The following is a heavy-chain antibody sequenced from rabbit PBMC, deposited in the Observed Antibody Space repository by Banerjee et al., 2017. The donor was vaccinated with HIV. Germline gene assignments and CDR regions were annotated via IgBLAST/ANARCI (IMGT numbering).Heavy chain of an antibody. D-gene: IGHD4-1*01. CDR2: IDPVIGNT. CDR3: ARVLVVAGVDL. V-gene: IGHV1S47*01. CDR1: GFDFSSYG. J-gene: IGHJ4*01. Sequence: QEQLVESGGGLVQPGGSLKLSCKASGFDFSSYGVSWVRQAPGKGLEWIGYIDPVIGNTYYATWVNGQFTISSHNAQNTLYLQLNDLTVADTATYFCARVLVVAGVDLWGPGPLVTVS.